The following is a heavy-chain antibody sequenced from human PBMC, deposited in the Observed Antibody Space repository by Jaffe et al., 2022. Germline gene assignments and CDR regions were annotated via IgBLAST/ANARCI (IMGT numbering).Heavy chain of an antibody. Sequence: QVQLQESGPGLVKPSQTLSLTCTVSGGSISSGSYYWSWIRQPAGKGLEWIGRIYTSGSTNYNPSLKSRVTISVDTSKNQFSLKLSSVTAADTAVYYCARGVGGDYPGWGQGTLVTVSS. J-gene: IGHJ4*02. V-gene: IGHV4-61*02. D-gene: IGHD4-17*01. CDR2: IYTSGST. CDR3: ARGVGGDYPG. CDR1: GGSISSGSYY.